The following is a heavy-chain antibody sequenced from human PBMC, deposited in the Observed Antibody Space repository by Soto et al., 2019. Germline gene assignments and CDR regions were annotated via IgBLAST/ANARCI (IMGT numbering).Heavy chain of an antibody. J-gene: IGHJ1*01. CDR3: AQYGSGSQEYFQH. V-gene: IGHV3-11*01. Sequence: LRLSCAASGFTFSDYYMSWIRQAPGKGLEWVSYISSSGSTIYYADSVKGRFTISRDNAKNSLYLQMNSLRAEDTAVYYCAQYGSGSQEYFQHWGQGTLVTVSS. D-gene: IGHD3-10*01. CDR1: GFTFSDYY. CDR2: ISSSGSTI.